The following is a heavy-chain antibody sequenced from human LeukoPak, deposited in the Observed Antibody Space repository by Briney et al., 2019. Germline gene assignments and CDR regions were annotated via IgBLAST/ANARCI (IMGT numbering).Heavy chain of an antibody. CDR2: INSDGSST. V-gene: IGHV3-74*01. Sequence: GGSLRLSCAASGFTFSSYWMHWVRQAPGKGLVWVSRINSDGSSTSYADSVKGRFTISRGNAKNTLYLQMNSLRAEDTAVYYCAKPFSSGWYNGGHNWFDPWGQGTLVTVSS. CDR1: GFTFSSYW. D-gene: IGHD6-19*01. J-gene: IGHJ5*02. CDR3: AKPFSSGWYNGGHNWFDP.